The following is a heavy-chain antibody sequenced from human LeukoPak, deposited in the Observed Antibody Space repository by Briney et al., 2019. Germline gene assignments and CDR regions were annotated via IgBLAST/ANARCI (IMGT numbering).Heavy chain of an antibody. CDR3: AKVLESDHSSGYYLDAFDI. D-gene: IGHD3-22*01. CDR1: GFTFTTYA. CDR2: SSVSGGST. Sequence: PGGSLRLACAASGFTFTTYAMSWVRQAPGKGLEWISVSSVSGGSTYYADSVKGRFTISRDNSKNTLYLQMNSLRAEDTAVYYCAKVLESDHSSGYYLDAFDIWGQGTMVTVSS. V-gene: IGHV3-23*01. J-gene: IGHJ3*02.